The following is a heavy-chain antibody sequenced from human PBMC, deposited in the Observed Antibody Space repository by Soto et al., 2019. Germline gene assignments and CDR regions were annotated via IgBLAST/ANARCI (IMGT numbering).Heavy chain of an antibody. V-gene: IGHV4-31*03. D-gene: IGHD2-15*01. CDR1: GGSISSGGYY. CDR3: ARGYCSGGSCYEFDY. Sequence: SETLSLTCTVSGGSISSGGYYWSWIRQHPGKGLEWIGYIYYSGSTYYNPSLKSRVTISVDTSKNQFSLKLSSVTAADTAVYYCARGYCSGGSCYEFDYWGQGTLVTVSS. J-gene: IGHJ4*02. CDR2: IYYSGST.